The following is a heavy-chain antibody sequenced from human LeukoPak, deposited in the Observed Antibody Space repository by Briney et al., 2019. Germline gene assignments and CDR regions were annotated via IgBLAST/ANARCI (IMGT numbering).Heavy chain of an antibody. J-gene: IGHJ4*02. V-gene: IGHV4-30-2*01. Sequence: PSQTLSLTCAVSGGSISSGGYSWSWIRQPPGKGLEWIGYIYHSGSTYYNPSLKSRVTISVDRSKNQFPLKLSSVTAADTAVYYCARVGYCSSTSCPFDYWGQGTLVTVSS. CDR3: ARVGYCSSTSCPFDY. D-gene: IGHD2-2*01. CDR1: GGSISSGGYS. CDR2: IYHSGST.